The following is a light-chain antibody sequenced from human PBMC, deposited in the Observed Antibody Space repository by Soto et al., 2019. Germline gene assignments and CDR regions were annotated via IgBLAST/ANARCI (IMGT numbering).Light chain of an antibody. V-gene: IGLV2-14*01. CDR3: SSYTSSSALV. Sequence: QSARTQPASVSGSPGQSITISCTGTSSDVGGYDYVSWYQHHPGKVPKLIIYEVSKRPSGVSHRFSGSKSGNTASLTISGLQAEDEADYYCSSYTSSSALVFGGGTKVTV. CDR2: EVS. CDR1: SSDVGGYDY. J-gene: IGLJ2*01.